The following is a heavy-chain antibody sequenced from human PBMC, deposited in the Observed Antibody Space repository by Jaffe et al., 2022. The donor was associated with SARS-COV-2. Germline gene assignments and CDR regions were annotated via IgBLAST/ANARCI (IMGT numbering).Heavy chain of an antibody. J-gene: IGHJ6*02. V-gene: IGHV3-21*01. CDR1: GFTFSSYS. Sequence: EVQLVESGGGLVKPGGSLRLSCAASGFTFSSYSMNWVRQAPGKGLEWVSSISSSSSYIYYADSVKGRFTISRDNAKNSLYLQMNSLRAEDTAVYYCARRELLQNYYYGMDVWGQGTTVTVSS. CDR3: ARRELLQNYYYGMDV. CDR2: ISSSSSYI. D-gene: IGHD1-26*01.